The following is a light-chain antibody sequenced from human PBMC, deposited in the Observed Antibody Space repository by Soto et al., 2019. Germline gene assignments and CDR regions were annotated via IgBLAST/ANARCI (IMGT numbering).Light chain of an antibody. CDR3: KKYDIWSPFT. J-gene: IGKJ4*02. V-gene: IGKV3-15*01. CDR2: DAS. CDR1: QSINRK. Sequence: EIVMTQSPVTLSVSPGERATLSCRASQSINRKLAWYQQRPGQAPRLLNADASIRATGIPARLRGGGSGTEFTHTISSLQSEDFAVYYCKKYDIWSPFTFGGGTRVEIK.